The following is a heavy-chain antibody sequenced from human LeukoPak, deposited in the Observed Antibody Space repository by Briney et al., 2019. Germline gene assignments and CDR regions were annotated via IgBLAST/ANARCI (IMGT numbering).Heavy chain of an antibody. CDR2: ISGSGGST. D-gene: IGHD3-3*01. V-gene: IGHV3-23*01. Sequence: GGSLRLSCAASGFTFSSYAMSWVRQAPGKGLEWVSAISGSGGSTYYADSVKGRFTISRDNSKNTLFLQMNSLRAEDAAVYYCAKHLRILEWLFDYWGQGTLVTVSS. CDR3: AKHLRILEWLFDY. J-gene: IGHJ4*02. CDR1: GFTFSSYA.